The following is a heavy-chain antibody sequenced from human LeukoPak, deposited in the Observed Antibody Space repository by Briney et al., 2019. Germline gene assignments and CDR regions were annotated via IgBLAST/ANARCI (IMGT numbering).Heavy chain of an antibody. Sequence: GESLKISCKGSGYYFTNYWIGWIRQMPGKGLEWMGIIYSGDSDTRYSPSFQGQVTISADKSISTAYLQWSSLKASDTAMYYCARAPQFSSGRYGPFDYWGQGSLVTVSS. V-gene: IGHV5-51*01. CDR2: IYSGDSDT. CDR3: ARAPQFSSGRYGPFDY. D-gene: IGHD6-19*01. CDR1: GYYFTNYW. J-gene: IGHJ4*02.